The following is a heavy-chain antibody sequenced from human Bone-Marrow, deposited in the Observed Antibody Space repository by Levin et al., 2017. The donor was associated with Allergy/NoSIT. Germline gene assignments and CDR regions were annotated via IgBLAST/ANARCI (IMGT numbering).Heavy chain of an antibody. CDR1: GFTFSSYG. J-gene: IGHJ4*02. D-gene: IGHD3-9*01. CDR2: ISYDGSNK. CDR3: AKDLRYFDWLPYPIDY. Sequence: GESLKISCAASGFTFSSYGMHWVRQAPGKGLEWVAVISYDGSNKYYADSVKGRFTISRDNSKNTLYLQMNSLRAEDTAVYYCAKDLRYFDWLPYPIDYWGQGTLVTVSS. V-gene: IGHV3-30*18.